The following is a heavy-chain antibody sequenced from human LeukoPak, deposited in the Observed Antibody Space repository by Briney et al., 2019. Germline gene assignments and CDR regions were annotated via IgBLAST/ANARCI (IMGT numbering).Heavy chain of an antibody. CDR1: GYTFTSYD. V-gene: IGHV1-8*01. CDR2: MNPNSGNT. CDR3: ARVVRGLRGAFDI. D-gene: IGHD5-12*01. J-gene: IGHJ3*02. Sequence: TSVKVSCKASGYTFTSYDINWVRQATGQGLEWMGWMNPNSGNTGYAQKFQGRVTMTRNTSISTAYMELSSLRSEDTAVYYCARVVRGLRGAFDIWGQGTMVTVSS.